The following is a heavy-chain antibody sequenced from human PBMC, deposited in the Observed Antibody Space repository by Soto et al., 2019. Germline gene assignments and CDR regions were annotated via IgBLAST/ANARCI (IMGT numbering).Heavy chain of an antibody. CDR1: GGTFSSYA. Sequence: SVKVSCKASGGTFSSYAISWVRQAPGQGLEWMGGIIPIFGTANCAQKFQGRVTITADESTSTAYMELSSLRSEDTAVYYCASSFVVVVVAATPSPDAFDIWGQGTMVTVSS. CDR2: IIPIFGTA. CDR3: ASSFVVVVVAATPSPDAFDI. J-gene: IGHJ3*02. V-gene: IGHV1-69*13. D-gene: IGHD2-15*01.